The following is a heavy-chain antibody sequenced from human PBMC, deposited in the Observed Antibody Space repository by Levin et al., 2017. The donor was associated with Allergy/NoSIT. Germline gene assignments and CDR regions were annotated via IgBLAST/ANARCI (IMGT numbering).Heavy chain of an antibody. CDR2: ISSSSSYI. Sequence: GGSLRLSCAASGFTFSSYSMNWVRQAPGKGLEWVSSISSSSSYIYYADSVKGRFTISRDNAKNSLYLQMNSLRAEDTAVYYCARVGYYDSSGYRAFDIWGQGTMVTVSS. CDR1: GFTFSSYS. D-gene: IGHD3-22*01. CDR3: ARVGYYDSSGYRAFDI. V-gene: IGHV3-21*01. J-gene: IGHJ3*02.